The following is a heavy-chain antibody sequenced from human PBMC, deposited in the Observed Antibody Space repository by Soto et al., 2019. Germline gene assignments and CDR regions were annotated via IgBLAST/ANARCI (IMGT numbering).Heavy chain of an antibody. J-gene: IGHJ4*02. CDR2: ISPDGSDT. V-gene: IGHV3-74*01. CDR1: GFTLSGYW. CDR3: VRPRYDGSGTPFDY. Sequence: GGSLRLSCEASGFTLSGYWMHWVRQVPWKGLVWVSRISPDGSDTTHADSVKGRFTVSRDNAKDTLYLQMNSLRPEDPAVYYCVRPRYDGSGTPFDYWGQGTLVTVSS. D-gene: IGHD3-22*01.